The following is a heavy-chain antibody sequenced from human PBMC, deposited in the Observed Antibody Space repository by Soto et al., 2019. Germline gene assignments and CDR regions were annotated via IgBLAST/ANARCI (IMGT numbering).Heavy chain of an antibody. Sequence: GSMRLSCAASRLTFSSYAMHWVRQAPGKGLEWVAVISYDGSNKYYADSVKGRFTISRDNSKNTLYLQMNSLRAEDTAVYYCARDGALRLNYYYYGMDVWGQGTTVTVSS. CDR3: ARDGALRLNYYYYGMDV. V-gene: IGHV3-30-3*01. J-gene: IGHJ6*02. CDR2: ISYDGSNK. D-gene: IGHD4-17*01. CDR1: RLTFSSYA.